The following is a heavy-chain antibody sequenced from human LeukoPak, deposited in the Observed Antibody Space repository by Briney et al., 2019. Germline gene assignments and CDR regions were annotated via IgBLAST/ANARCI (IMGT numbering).Heavy chain of an antibody. V-gene: IGHV3-48*03. D-gene: IGHD6-6*01. CDR1: GFTFSSYE. CDR3: ARLYSSSSGRALDY. Sequence: PGGSLGLSCAASGFTFSSYEMNWVRRAPGKGLEWVSYISSSGSNIYYADSVKGRFTISRDNAKNSLFLQMNSLRAEDTAVYYCARLYSSSSGRALDYWGQGTLVTDSS. CDR2: ISSSGSNI. J-gene: IGHJ4*02.